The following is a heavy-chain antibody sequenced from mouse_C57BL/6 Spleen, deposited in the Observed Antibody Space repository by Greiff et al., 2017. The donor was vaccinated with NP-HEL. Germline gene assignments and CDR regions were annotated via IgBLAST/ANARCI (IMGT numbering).Heavy chain of an antibody. V-gene: IGHV1-80*01. CDR2: IYPGDGDT. D-gene: IGHD2-5*01. J-gene: IGHJ3*01. CDR1: GYAFSSYW. CDR3: ARDDSNWFAY. Sequence: QVQLKESGAELVKPGASVKISCKASGYAFSSYWMNWVKQRPGKGLEWIGQIYPGDGDTNYNGKFKGKATLTADKSSSTAYMQLSSLTSEDSAVYFCARDDSNWFAYWGQGTLVTVSA.